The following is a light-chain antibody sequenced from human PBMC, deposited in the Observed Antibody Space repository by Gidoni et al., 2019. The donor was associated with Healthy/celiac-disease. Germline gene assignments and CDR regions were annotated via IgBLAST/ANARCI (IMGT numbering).Light chain of an antibody. Sequence: SALTQPASVSGSPGQSITIACPGTSSDVGGYNYGSWYQQHPGKAPKLMIYEVRNRPSGVSNRFSGSKSGNTASLTISGLQAEDEADYYCSSYTSSSTLGVFGGGTKLTVL. V-gene: IGLV2-14*01. CDR3: SSYTSSSTLGV. CDR2: EVR. J-gene: IGLJ2*01. CDR1: SSDVGGYNY.